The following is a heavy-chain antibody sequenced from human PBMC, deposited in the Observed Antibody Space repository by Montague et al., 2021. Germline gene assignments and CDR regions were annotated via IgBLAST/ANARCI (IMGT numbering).Heavy chain of an antibody. V-gene: IGHV4-31*11. Sequence: TLSLTCAVSGGSISSTAYEWSWIRQHPGKGLEWIGYIYYSGSTYYNPSLKSRVTISVATSQNQFSLNLNSVTAADTAVYYCARVGATVTAPFDFWGQGTLVTVSS. CDR1: GGSISSTAYE. D-gene: IGHD4-17*01. CDR3: ARVGATVTAPFDF. CDR2: IYYSGST. J-gene: IGHJ4*02.